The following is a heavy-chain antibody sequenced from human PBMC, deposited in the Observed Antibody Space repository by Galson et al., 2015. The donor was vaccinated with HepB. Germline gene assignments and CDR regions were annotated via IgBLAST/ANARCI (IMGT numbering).Heavy chain of an antibody. V-gene: IGHV3-30*04. CDR1: GFTFSSYA. Sequence: SLRLSCAASGFTFSSYAMHWVRQAPGKGLEWVAVISYDGSNKYYADSVKGRFTISRDNSKNTLYLQMNSLRAEDTAVYYCARGAFGEGYDAFDIWGQGTMVTVSS. CDR3: ARGAFGEGYDAFDI. D-gene: IGHD3-10*01. CDR2: ISYDGSNK. J-gene: IGHJ3*02.